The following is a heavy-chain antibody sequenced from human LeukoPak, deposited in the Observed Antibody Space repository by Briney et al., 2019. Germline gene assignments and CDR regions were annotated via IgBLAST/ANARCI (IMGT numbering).Heavy chain of an antibody. D-gene: IGHD3-3*01. V-gene: IGHV4-34*01. CDR2: INHSGST. CDR1: GGSFSGYY. CDR3: ARGKPLYYDFWSGYAPRWFDP. Sequence: SETLSLTCAVYGGSFSGYYWSWIRQPPGKGLEWIGEINHSGSTNYNPSLKSRVTISVDTSKNQFSLKLSSVTAADTAVYYCARGKPLYYDFWSGYAPRWFDPWGQGTLVIVSS. J-gene: IGHJ5*02.